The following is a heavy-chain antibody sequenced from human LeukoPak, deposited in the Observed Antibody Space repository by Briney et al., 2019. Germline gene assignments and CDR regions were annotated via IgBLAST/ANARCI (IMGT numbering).Heavy chain of an antibody. CDR3: AREDGYNYHY. Sequence: PSETLSLTCNVSDGSISSYYWSWIRQPPGKGLEWIGYIYYSGSTNYNPSLKSRVTISVDTSKNQFSLKLSSVTAADTAVYYCAREDGYNYHYWGQGTLVTVSS. V-gene: IGHV4-59*01. J-gene: IGHJ4*02. D-gene: IGHD5-24*01. CDR1: DGSISSYY. CDR2: IYYSGST.